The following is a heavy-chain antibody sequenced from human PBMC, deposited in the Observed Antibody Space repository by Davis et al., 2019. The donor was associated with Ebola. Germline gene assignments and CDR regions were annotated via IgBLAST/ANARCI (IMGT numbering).Heavy chain of an antibody. D-gene: IGHD3-22*01. Sequence: GESLKISCAASGFTFDDYAMHWVRQAPGKGLEWVSLISGDGGSTYYADSVKGRFTISRDNSKNSLYLQMNSLRTEDTALYYCAKDALVDDSSGPFYWGQGTLVTVSS. CDR1: GFTFDDYA. CDR2: ISGDGGST. J-gene: IGHJ4*02. CDR3: AKDALVDDSSGPFY. V-gene: IGHV3-43*02.